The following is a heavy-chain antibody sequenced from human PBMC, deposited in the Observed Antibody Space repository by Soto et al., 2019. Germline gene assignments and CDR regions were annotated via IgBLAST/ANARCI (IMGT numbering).Heavy chain of an antibody. V-gene: IGHV3-21*06. Sequence: EVQLVESGGGLVKPGGSLRLSCAASGFTFSSYSMNWVRQAPGKGLEWVSSISSSSSYIYYADSVKGRFTISRDNAKNPLHLPMNRLRAEDTAVYYCARAPGAFTYYYDSSGGSYGMSFCGQGTTVTFSS. CDR3: ARAPGAFTYYYDSSGGSYGMSF. D-gene: IGHD3-22*01. CDR1: GFTFSSYS. J-gene: IGHJ6*02. CDR2: ISSSSSYI.